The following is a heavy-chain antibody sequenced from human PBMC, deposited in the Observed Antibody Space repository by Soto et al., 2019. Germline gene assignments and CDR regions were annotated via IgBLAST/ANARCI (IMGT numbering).Heavy chain of an antibody. V-gene: IGHV1-69*02. D-gene: IGHD4-17*01. CDR3: ASDTTVTSVKNWCFDL. CDR1: GGTFSSYT. Sequence: QVQLVQSGAEVKKPGSSVKVSCKASGGTFSSYTISWVRQAPGQGLAWMGRIIPILGIANYAQKIQGRVTMTAEKSTITAYMGMSSMISEYTAVYYCASDTTVTSVKNWCFDLWGSGTLVIVFS. CDR2: IIPILGIA. J-gene: IGHJ2*01.